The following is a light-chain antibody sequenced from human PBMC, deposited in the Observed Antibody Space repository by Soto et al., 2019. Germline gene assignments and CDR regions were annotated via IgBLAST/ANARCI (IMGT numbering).Light chain of an antibody. CDR3: QKYNHDPT. CDR1: QGISKY. Sequence: DIQMTQSPSSLSASVGDRVTITCRASQGISKYLAWYQQKPGKVPELLIYAASTLQSGVTSRFSGSGCGTDFTLTIRSLKPEDAATYYCQKYNHDPTFGGGTKVEIK. J-gene: IGKJ4*01. V-gene: IGKV1-27*01. CDR2: AAS.